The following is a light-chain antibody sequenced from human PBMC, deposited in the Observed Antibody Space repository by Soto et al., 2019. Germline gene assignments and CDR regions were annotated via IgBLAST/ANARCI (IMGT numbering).Light chain of an antibody. Sequence: EIVLTQSPATLSLSPGERATLSCRASQSVSSYLAWYQQKPGQPPRLLIYDASNRATGIPARFSGSGSGTDFTLTISSLEPEDFAGYYCQHRSNWPLTFGGGTKVEIK. J-gene: IGKJ4*01. CDR1: QSVSSY. CDR2: DAS. V-gene: IGKV3-11*01. CDR3: QHRSNWPLT.